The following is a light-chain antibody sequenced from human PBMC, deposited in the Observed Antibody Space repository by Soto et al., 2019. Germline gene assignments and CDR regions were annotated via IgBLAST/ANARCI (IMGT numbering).Light chain of an antibody. CDR2: EVS. V-gene: IGLV2-14*01. CDR1: SSDVGGYNY. J-gene: IGLJ3*02. CDR3: CSYTDGSSLL. Sequence: QSVLTQPDSVSGSPGQSITISCTGTSSDVGGYNYVSWYQQHPGKAPKLMIYEVSNRPSGVSNRFSGSKSGNTASLTISGLQAEDEADYYCCSYTDGSSLLFGGGTKLTVL.